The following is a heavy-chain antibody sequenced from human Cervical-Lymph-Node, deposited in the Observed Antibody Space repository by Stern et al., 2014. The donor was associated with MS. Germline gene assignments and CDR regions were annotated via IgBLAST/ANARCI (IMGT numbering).Heavy chain of an antibody. CDR3: AGSGTYYPDY. CDR1: GGSISSYY. CDR2: VHYSGTT. V-gene: IGHV4-59*08. D-gene: IGHD3-3*01. J-gene: IGHJ4*02. Sequence: QVQLQQSGPGLVKPSETLSLTCSVSGGSISSYYWNWIRQPPGKGLEWIANVHYSGTTNYNPSLKSRVTLLLDTSMNKNSLKLTSVTAADTVVYYCAGSGTYYPDYWGQGILVTVSS.